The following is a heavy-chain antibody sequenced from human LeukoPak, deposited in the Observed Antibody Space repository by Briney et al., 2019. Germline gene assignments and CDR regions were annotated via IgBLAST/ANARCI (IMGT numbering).Heavy chain of an antibody. Sequence: SRTLSLTCVVSGGSTTSTTYWSWVRQPPGQGLEWIGEISLSGYTGFNPSLRSRVTMSLDESKNHLSLNLASVTAADTAVYYCSRESGPFSPSGHWGQGILVTVTS. CDR1: GGSTTSTTY. CDR3: SRESGPFSPSGH. V-gene: IGHV4-4*02. CDR2: ISLSGYT. J-gene: IGHJ4*02. D-gene: IGHD1-26*01.